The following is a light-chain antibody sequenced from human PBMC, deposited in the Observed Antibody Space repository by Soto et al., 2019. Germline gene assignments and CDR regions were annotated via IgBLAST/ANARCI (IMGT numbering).Light chain of an antibody. Sequence: QSALIQPPSASGSPGQSVTISCTGTRRDIGGYDFVSWYQQHPGKAPKLLISEVTKRPSGVPDRFSGSKSGNTASLTISGLQSDDEADYYCTSYAGGNILVFGGGTKLTVL. J-gene: IGLJ2*01. CDR2: EVT. V-gene: IGLV2-8*01. CDR1: RRDIGGYDF. CDR3: TSYAGGNILV.